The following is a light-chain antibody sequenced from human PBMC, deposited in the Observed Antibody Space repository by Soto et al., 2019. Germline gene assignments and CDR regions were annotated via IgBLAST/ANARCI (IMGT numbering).Light chain of an antibody. CDR1: QRISTY. Sequence: IQITQSTSSLSASVGDRVTITCRASQRISTYLNWYQQKPGKAPKLLIYGASTLQGGVPSRFSGSGSGTDFTLTITSLQPEDIGTYYCQQTDTLPSTFGQGTRLEIK. CDR2: GAS. J-gene: IGKJ5*01. CDR3: QQTDTLPST. V-gene: IGKV1-39*01.